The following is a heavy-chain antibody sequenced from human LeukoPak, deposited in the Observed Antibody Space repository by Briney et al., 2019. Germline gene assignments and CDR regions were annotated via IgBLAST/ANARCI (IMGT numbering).Heavy chain of an antibody. CDR2: ISTSGGST. J-gene: IGHJ4*02. V-gene: IGHV3-23*01. Sequence: GGTLRLSCAASGFTFSSYGMSWVRQAPGKGLEWVSAISTSGGSTYYADSVKGRFTISRDNAKNSLYLQMNSLRAEDTAVYYCAATRRFGDFLLGRVGPFDYWGQGTLVTVSS. D-gene: IGHD3-10*01. CDR1: GFTFSSYG. CDR3: AATRRFGDFLLGRVGPFDY.